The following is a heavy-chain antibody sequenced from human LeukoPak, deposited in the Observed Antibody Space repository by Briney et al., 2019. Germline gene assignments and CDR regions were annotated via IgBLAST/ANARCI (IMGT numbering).Heavy chain of an antibody. CDR3: TTDSGGSYHNIFDY. Sequence: WIRQPPGKGLEWVGRIKSKTDGGTTDYAAPVKGRFTISRDDSKNTLYLQMNSLKTEDTAVYYCTTDSGGSYHNIFDYWGQGTLVTVSS. D-gene: IGHD1-26*01. CDR2: IKSKTDGGTT. J-gene: IGHJ4*02. V-gene: IGHV3-15*01.